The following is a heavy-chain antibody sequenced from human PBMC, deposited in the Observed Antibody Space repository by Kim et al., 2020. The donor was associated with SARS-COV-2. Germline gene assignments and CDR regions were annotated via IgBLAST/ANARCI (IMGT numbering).Heavy chain of an antibody. CDR2: INPSNDAT. Sequence: ASVKVSCKASGYTFTSYYVHRVRQAPGQGLEWMGIINPSNDATTYAQKFQGRVTLTRDTSTSTVYMELSSLISDDTALYYCSRNRIPMVRGAPDYWGQGTLVTVSS. J-gene: IGHJ4*02. CDR3: SRNRIPMVRGAPDY. D-gene: IGHD3-10*01. CDR1: GYTFTSYY. V-gene: IGHV1-46*01.